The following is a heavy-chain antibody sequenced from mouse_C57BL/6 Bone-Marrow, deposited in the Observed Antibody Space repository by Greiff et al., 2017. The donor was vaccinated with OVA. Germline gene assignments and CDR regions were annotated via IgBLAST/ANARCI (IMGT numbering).Heavy chain of an antibody. J-gene: IGHJ4*01. Sequence: VQLKESGGGLVQPKGSLKLSCAASGFTFNTYAMHWVRQAPGKGLEWVARIRSKSSNYASYYAVSVKDRFTISRADSQSMLYLQMNNLKTEDTAMYDCVRENYGSSPYARDYWGQGTSVTVSS. V-gene: IGHV10-3*01. CDR1: GFTFNTYA. CDR3: VRENYGSSPYARDY. CDR2: IRSKSSNYAS. D-gene: IGHD1-1*01.